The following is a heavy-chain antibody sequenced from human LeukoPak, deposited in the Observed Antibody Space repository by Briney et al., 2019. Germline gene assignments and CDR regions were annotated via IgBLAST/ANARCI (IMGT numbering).Heavy chain of an antibody. J-gene: IGHJ4*02. D-gene: IGHD3-10*01. Sequence: SGTLSLTCTVSGGSISSSSYYWGWIRQPPGKGLEWIGSIYYSGSTYYNPSLKSRVTISVDTSKNQFSLKLSSVTAADTAVYYCARRYFYYGSGSYYDYWGQGTLVTVSS. CDR2: IYYSGST. CDR3: ARRYFYYGSGSYYDY. CDR1: GGSISSSSYY. V-gene: IGHV4-39*01.